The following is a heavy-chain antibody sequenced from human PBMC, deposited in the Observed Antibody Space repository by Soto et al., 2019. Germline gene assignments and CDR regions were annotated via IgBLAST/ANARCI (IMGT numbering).Heavy chain of an antibody. CDR1: GDSFSTYA. J-gene: IGHJ4*02. V-gene: IGHV1-69*01. CDR2: IIPVFGRA. Sequence: QVQLVQSGAEVKKPGSPLKVSCKASGDSFSTYAINWVRQAPGQGLEWMGGIIPVFGRANYAQKFQGRVTITADDSTSTAYMELNSLRSEDTALYNCARTLAVSSGWYVIGYWGQGTLVTVS. D-gene: IGHD6-19*01. CDR3: ARTLAVSSGWYVIGY.